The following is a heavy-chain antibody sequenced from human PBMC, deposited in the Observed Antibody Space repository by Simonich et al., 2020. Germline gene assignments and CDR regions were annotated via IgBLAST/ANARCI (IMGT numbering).Heavy chain of an antibody. CDR3: ASSKLATIDY. D-gene: IGHD5-12*01. Sequence: QVQLVQSGAEVKKPGASVKVSCKASGYTFTGYYMHWVRQAPGQGLEWMGWNNPNSGGTNYEQNFQGRVTMTRDTSISTAYMELSRLRSDDTAVYYCASSKLATIDYWGQGTLVTVSS. J-gene: IGHJ4*02. CDR1: GYTFTGYY. V-gene: IGHV1-2*02. CDR2: NNPNSGGT.